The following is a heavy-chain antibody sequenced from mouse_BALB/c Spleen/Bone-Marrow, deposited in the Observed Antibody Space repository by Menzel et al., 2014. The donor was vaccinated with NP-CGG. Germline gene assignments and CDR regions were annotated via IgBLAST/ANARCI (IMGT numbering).Heavy chain of an antibody. CDR2: INPSSDYT. CDR3: AREGLRAWFVY. CDR1: GYTFTSYT. D-gene: IGHD2-4*01. Sequence: VKLMESRAELARPGASVKMSCKASGYTFTSYTIHWVKQRPGQGLEWIGYINPSSDYTNYNQKFKDKATLTADKSSSTAYMQLSSLTSEDSAVYYCAREGLRAWFVYWGQGTLVTVSA. J-gene: IGHJ3*01. V-gene: IGHV1-4*01.